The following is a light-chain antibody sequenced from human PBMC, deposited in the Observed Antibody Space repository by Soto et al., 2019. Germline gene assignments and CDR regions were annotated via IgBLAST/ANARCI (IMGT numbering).Light chain of an antibody. CDR3: QQYNNWPPIT. J-gene: IGKJ5*01. Sequence: EIVLTQSPGTLSLSPWEGATLSCRASQILSSNYLAWYQQKPGQAPRLLIYGASTRATGIPARFSGSGSGTEFTLTISSLQSEDFAVYYCQQYNNWPPITFGQGTRLEIK. CDR2: GAS. CDR1: QILSSN. V-gene: IGKV3-15*01.